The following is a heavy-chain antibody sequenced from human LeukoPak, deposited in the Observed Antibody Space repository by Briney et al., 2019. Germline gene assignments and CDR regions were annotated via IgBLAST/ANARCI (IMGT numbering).Heavy chain of an antibody. CDR2: IRSDGNR. D-gene: IGHD5/OR15-5a*01. J-gene: IGHJ3*02. CDR3: AREENGGVYDDGFDI. Sequence: GGSLRLSCAASGFTVRNKFMYWVRQAPGKGLEWVSVIRSDGNRHYADSVEGRFSIFRDDSKNTIYLQMNSLRAEDTAVYYCAREENGGVYDDGFDIWGQGTMVTVSS. V-gene: IGHV3-53*01. CDR1: GFTVRNKF.